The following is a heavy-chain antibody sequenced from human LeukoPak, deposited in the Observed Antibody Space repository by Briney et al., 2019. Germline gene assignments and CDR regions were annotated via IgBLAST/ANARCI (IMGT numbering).Heavy chain of an antibody. CDR2: INPSGGST. Sequence: GASVKVSCKASGYTFTSYYMHWVRQAPGQGLEWKGIINPSGGSTSYAQKLQGRVTMTRDTSTSTVYMELSSLRSEDTAVYYCARDKDMITFGGVIVRGYFDYWGQGTLVTVSS. J-gene: IGHJ4*02. CDR1: GYTFTSYY. V-gene: IGHV1-46*01. CDR3: ARDKDMITFGGVIVRGYFDY. D-gene: IGHD3-16*02.